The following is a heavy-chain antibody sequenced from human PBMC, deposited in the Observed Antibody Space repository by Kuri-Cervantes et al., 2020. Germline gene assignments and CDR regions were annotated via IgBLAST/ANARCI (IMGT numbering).Heavy chain of an antibody. CDR1: GGSFSGYY. D-gene: IGHD6-19*01. CDR2: INHSGST. CDR3: ARARSVAVAGTNYYYMDV. Sequence: SETLSLTCAVYGGSFSGYYWSWIRQPPGKGLEWIGEINHSGSTNYNPSLKSRVTISVDTSKNHFSLKLSSVTAADTAVYYCARARSVAVAGTNYYYMDVWGKGTTVTVSS. V-gene: IGHV4-34*01. J-gene: IGHJ6*03.